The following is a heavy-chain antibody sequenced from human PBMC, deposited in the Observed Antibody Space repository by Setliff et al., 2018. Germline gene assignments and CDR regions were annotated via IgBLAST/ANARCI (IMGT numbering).Heavy chain of an antibody. CDR2: VFYNGAA. V-gene: IGHV4-59*01. CDR1: GDPISDAS. CDR3: ARGGTYRYFDY. Sequence: SETLSLTCTVSGDPISDASIMAWIRQPPGKGLEFIGYVFYNGAAKYDPSLKSRVTMSVDTSKTQFSLKLNSMTTADTAVYYCARGGTYRYFDYWGQGALVTVSS. J-gene: IGHJ4*02.